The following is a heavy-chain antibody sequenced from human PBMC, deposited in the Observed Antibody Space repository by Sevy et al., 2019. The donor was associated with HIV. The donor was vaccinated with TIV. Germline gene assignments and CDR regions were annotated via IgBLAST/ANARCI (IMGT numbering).Heavy chain of an antibody. CDR2: ISYDGNNK. CDR1: GFTFSSYA. Sequence: GGSLRLSCAASGFTFSSYAMNWVRQAPGKGLEWVALISYDGNNKYNADSVKGRFTISRDNSKNTLYLQMNSLRGEDTAFYYCARGLAALPGYYYGLDVWGQGTTVTVSS. V-gene: IGHV3-30*04. CDR3: ARGLAALPGYYYGLDV. D-gene: IGHD6-6*01. J-gene: IGHJ6*02.